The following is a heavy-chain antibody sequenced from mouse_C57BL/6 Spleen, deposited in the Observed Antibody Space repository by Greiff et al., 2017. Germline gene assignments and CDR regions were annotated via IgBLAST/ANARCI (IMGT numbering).Heavy chain of an antibody. D-gene: IGHD2-5*01. CDR3: ARPYSNYRMDY. V-gene: IGHV1-64*01. CDR2: IHPNSGST. CDR1: GYTFTSYW. Sequence: QVQLQQPGAELVKPGASVKLSCKASGYTFTSYWMHWVKQRPGQGLEWIGMIHPNSGSTNYNEKFKSKATLTVDKSSSTAYMQLSSLTSEDSAVYYCARPYSNYRMDYWGQGTSVTVSS. J-gene: IGHJ4*01.